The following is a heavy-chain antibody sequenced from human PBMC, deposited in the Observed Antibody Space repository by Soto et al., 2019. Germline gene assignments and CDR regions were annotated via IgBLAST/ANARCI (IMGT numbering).Heavy chain of an antibody. Sequence: SETLSLTCAVSGYSISSGYYWGWIRQPPGKGLEWIGSIYHSGSTYYNPSLKSRVTISVDTSKNQFSLKLSSVTAADTAVYYCARDYGDYEGNFDYWGQGTLVTVSS. J-gene: IGHJ4*02. CDR3: ARDYGDYEGNFDY. CDR2: IYHSGST. CDR1: GYSISSGYY. D-gene: IGHD4-17*01. V-gene: IGHV4-38-2*02.